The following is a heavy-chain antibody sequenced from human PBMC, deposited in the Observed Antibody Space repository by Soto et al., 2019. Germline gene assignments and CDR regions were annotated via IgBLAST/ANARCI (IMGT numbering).Heavy chain of an antibody. D-gene: IGHD2-2*02. CDR2: ISYDGSEK. CDR3: AQERGYSFDAFDI. V-gene: IGHV3-30*18. Sequence: QEQLVESGGGVVQAGRSLRLSCAASGFTFNFFGMHWVRQAPGKGLEWVAVISYDGSEKYYADSVKGRFTMSRDNSKNMVYLEMSSLRPEDTSVYYCAQERGYSFDAFDIWGHGTMVTVSS. CDR1: GFTFNFFG. J-gene: IGHJ3*02.